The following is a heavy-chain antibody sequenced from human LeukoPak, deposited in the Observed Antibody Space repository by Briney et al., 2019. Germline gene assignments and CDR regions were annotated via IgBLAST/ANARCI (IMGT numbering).Heavy chain of an antibody. CDR1: GLTFSTYA. D-gene: IGHD6-13*01. V-gene: IGHV3-30-3*01. CDR3: ARGGYSSSWNFDY. Sequence: GGSLRLSCAASGLTFSTYAFHWVRQAPGKGLEWVAVIWYDGSIKYYADSVKGRFTISRDNSRNTLYLQMNSLRGEDTAVYYCARGGYSSSWNFDYWGQGTLVAVSS. J-gene: IGHJ4*02. CDR2: IWYDGSIK.